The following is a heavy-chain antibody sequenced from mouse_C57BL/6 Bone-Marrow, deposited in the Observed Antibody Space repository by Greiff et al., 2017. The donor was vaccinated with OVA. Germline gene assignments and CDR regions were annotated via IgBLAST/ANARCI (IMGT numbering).Heavy chain of an antibody. CDR3: ARDLRRYWYFDV. J-gene: IGHJ1*03. CDR2: ISSGSSTI. CDR1: GFTFSDYG. Sequence: EVQVVESGGGLVKPGGSLKLSCAASGFTFSDYGMHWVRQAPEKGLEWVAYISSGSSTIYYADTVKGRFTISRDNAKNTLFLQMTSLRSEDTAMYYCARDLRRYWYFDVWGTGTTGTVSS. V-gene: IGHV5-17*01.